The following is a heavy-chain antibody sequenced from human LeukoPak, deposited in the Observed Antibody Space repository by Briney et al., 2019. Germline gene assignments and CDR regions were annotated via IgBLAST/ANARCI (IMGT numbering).Heavy chain of an antibody. Sequence: GGSLRLSCAASGSTFDDYGMTWVRQAPGKGLEWVSGIAWNGGTTAYGDSVKGRFSISRDNAKNSLYLQMNSLRAEDTAVYYCARDGGRNFDYWGQGTLVTVSS. J-gene: IGHJ4*02. CDR2: IAWNGGTT. CDR1: GSTFDDYG. CDR3: ARDGGRNFDY. V-gene: IGHV3-20*04.